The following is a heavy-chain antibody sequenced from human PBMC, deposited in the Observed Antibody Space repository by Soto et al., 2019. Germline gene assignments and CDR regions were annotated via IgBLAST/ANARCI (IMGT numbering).Heavy chain of an antibody. CDR2: IYYRGST. D-gene: IGHD3-10*01. Sequence: QVQLQESGPGLVKPSQTLSLTCTVSGGSISSGDYYWSWIRQPPGKGLEWIGYIYYRGSTFYNPSLKNRVTISMDTSKIQFSPKLSSVTAADTAVYYCVRDGGDNWFDPWCQGTLVTVSS. J-gene: IGHJ5*02. CDR1: GGSISSGDYY. CDR3: VRDGGDNWFDP. V-gene: IGHV4-30-4*01.